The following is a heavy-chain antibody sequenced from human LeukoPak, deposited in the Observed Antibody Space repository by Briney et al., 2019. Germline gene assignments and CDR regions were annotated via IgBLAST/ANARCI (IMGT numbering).Heavy chain of an antibody. J-gene: IGHJ5*02. D-gene: IGHD6-13*01. CDR2: INPNSGGT. CDR1: GYTFTGYY. CDR3: ARDGAAAGTGYNWFDP. Sequence: ASVKVSCKASGYTFTGYYMHWVRQAPGQGLEWMGWINPNSGGTNYAQKFQGRVTMTRDTSISTAYMELSRLRSDDTAVYYCARDGAAAGTGYNWFDPWGQGTLVTVSS. V-gene: IGHV1-2*02.